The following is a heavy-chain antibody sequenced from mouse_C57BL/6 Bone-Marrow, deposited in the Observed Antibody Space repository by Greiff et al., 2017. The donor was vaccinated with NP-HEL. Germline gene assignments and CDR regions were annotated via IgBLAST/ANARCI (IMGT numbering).Heavy chain of an antibody. V-gene: IGHV1-85*01. CDR1: GYTFTSYA. J-gene: IGHJ4*01. CDR3: ARCDYDGDYYAMDY. CDR2: IYPRDGST. D-gene: IGHD2-4*01. Sequence: QVQLQQSGPELVKPGASVKLSCKASGYTFTSYAINWVKQRPGQGLEWIGWIYPRDGSTKYNEKFKGKATLTVDTSSSTAYMGLPSLTSEDSAVYFSARCDYDGDYYAMDYWGQGTSDTVSS.